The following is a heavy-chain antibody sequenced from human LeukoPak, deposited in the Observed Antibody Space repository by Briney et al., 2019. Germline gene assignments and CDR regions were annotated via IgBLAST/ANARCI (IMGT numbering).Heavy chain of an antibody. D-gene: IGHD3-22*01. J-gene: IGHJ4*02. V-gene: IGHV3-23*01. CDR1: GFTSGIYA. Sequence: GGSLRLSCAASGFTSGIYAVSSVRHAPGKGLEWVSTINDSGGSTYYAASVKGLFTISRDNSYNTLDLQMNNLRADDTAVYYCAKSAMGDSSGYYFDSWGQGTLVTVSS. CDR3: AKSAMGDSSGYYFDS. CDR2: INDSGGST.